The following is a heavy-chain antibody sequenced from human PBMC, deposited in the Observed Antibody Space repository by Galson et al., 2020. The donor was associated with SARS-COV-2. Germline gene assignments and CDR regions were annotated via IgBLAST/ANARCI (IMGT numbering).Heavy chain of an antibody. CDR1: GDTFTNYW. V-gene: IGHV5-51*01. D-gene: IGHD1-1*01. CDR3: ARQGGLETPGIYWYFDL. Sequence: HGESLKISCENSGDTFTNYWIGWVRQMPGKGLEWMGIVYLGDSDTRYSPSFEGQVTMSVDKSIRTAYLEWRSLKASDSAIYYCARQGGLETPGIYWYFDLWGRGTRVTVSS. J-gene: IGHJ2*01. CDR2: VYLGDSDT.